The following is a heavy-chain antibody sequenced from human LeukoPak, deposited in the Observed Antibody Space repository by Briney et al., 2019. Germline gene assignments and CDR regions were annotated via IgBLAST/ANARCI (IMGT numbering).Heavy chain of an antibody. Sequence: PSETLSLTCTVSGGSISSYYWSWIRQPPGKGLEWIGYIYYSGSTNYNPSLMGRVTISVDTSKNQFSLKLSSVTAADTAVYYCARVYGSGIDYWGQGTLVTVSS. J-gene: IGHJ4*02. CDR2: IYYSGST. V-gene: IGHV4-59*12. CDR3: ARVYGSGIDY. D-gene: IGHD3-10*01. CDR1: GGSISSYY.